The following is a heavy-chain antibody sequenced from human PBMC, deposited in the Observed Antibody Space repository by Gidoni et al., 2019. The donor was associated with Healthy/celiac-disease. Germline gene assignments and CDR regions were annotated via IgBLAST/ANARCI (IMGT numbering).Heavy chain of an antibody. CDR3: ARHPWGYCSGGSCYSGFDY. CDR2: IYYSGST. J-gene: IGHJ4*02. Sequence: LQLQVSGPGLVRPSETLSLACTVSGGSISSSSYYWGWIRQPPGKGLEWIGSIYYSGSTYYIPSRKRRVTISVDTSKNQFSLKLSSVTAADTAVYYCARHPWGYCSGGSCYSGFDYWGQGTLVTVSS. V-gene: IGHV4-39*01. D-gene: IGHD2-15*01. CDR1: GGSISSSSYY.